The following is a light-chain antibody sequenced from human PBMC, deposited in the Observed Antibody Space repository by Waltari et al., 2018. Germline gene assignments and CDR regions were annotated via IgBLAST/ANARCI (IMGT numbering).Light chain of an antibody. Sequence: DIQMTQSPSSLSASVGDRVTITCRASQSISSYLNWYQQKPGKAPKLLIYAASSLQSGVPSRFSGSGSGTDFTLTISSLQPEDFATYYCQQLSSYPITFGQGTRLEIK. CDR1: QSISSY. CDR3: QQLSSYPIT. J-gene: IGKJ5*01. CDR2: AAS. V-gene: IGKV1-39*01.